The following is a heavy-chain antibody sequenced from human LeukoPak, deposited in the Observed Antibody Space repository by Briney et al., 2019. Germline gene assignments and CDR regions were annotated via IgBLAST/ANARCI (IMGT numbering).Heavy chain of an antibody. J-gene: IGHJ4*02. CDR1: GFIFSGYY. Sequence: PGGSLRLSCATSGFIFSGYYMSWIRQAPGKGLEWVSYISGSGYDISYADSVKGRFTISRDNAKGSLYLQMNSLRAAYTAVYYCGAHAGKTGSDDWGQGTLVTVSS. CDR3: GAHAGKTGSDD. V-gene: IGHV3-11*01. CDR2: ISGSGYDI. D-gene: IGHD3-9*01.